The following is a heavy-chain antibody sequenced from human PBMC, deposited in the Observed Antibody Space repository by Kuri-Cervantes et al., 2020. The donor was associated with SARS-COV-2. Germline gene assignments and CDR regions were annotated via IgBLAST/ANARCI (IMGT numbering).Heavy chain of an antibody. CDR1: GGSFSGYY. V-gene: IGHV4-34*01. CDR2: INHSGST. Sequence: SQTLSLPCAVYGGSFSGYYWSWIRQPPGKGLEWIGEINHSGSTNYNPSLKSRVTISVDTSKNQFSLKLSSVTAADTAVYYCARGGRIAVAGILLPLYYYGMDVWGQGTTVTVSS. CDR3: ARGGRIAVAGILLPLYYYGMDV. J-gene: IGHJ6*02. D-gene: IGHD6-19*01.